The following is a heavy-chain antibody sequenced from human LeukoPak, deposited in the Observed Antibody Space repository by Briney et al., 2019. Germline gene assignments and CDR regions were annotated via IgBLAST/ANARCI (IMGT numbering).Heavy chain of an antibody. J-gene: IGHJ4*02. D-gene: IGHD6-13*01. V-gene: IGHV4-34*01. Sequence: PETLILTCAVYGGSFSSYYWSWIRQPPGKGLEWIGEINHSGSTNYNPSLKSRVTISVDTSKNQFSLKLSSVTAADTAVYYCARWIAAPGTDDYWGQGTLVTVSS. CDR2: INHSGST. CDR1: GGSFSSYY. CDR3: ARWIAAPGTDDY.